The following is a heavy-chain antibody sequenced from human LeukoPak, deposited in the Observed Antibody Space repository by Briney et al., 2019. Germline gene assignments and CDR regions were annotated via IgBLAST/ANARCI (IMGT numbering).Heavy chain of an antibody. CDR3: ASSYSGSYLYGMDV. V-gene: IGHV4-39*01. J-gene: IGHJ6*02. CDR2: IYYSGST. CDR1: GGSISSSSYY. D-gene: IGHD1-26*01. Sequence: SETLSLTCTVSGGSISSSSYYWGWIRQPPGKGLEWIGSIYYSGSTYYNPSLKSRVTISVDTSKNQFSLKLSSVTAADTAVYYCASSYSGSYLYGMDVWGQGTTVTVSS.